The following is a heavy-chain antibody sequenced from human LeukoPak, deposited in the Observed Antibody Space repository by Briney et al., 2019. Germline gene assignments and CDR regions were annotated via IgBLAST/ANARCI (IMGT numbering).Heavy chain of an antibody. V-gene: IGHV1-46*01. CDR2: ITPSNGAT. CDR1: GNSFTNYN. Sequence: GASVKVSCKASGNSFTNYNMHWVRLAPGQGLEWMGIITPSNGATNYAQKFQGRVTMTRDTPTSAVYMELRSLKSEDTAVYYCTREVAAPYRFDDWGPGTLVTVSS. J-gene: IGHJ4*02. CDR3: TREVAAPYRFDD. D-gene: IGHD2-15*01.